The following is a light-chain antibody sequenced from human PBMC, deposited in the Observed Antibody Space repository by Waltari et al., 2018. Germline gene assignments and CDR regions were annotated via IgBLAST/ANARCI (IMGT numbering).Light chain of an antibody. CDR1: QSVLYSSNNKDY. CDR3: QQYYSTVRT. Sequence: DIVMTQSPDSLAVSLGERATINCKSSQSVLYSSNNKDYLAWFQQKPGQPHKLLISWASTRESGVPDRFSGSGSGTDFTLTISSLQAEDVAVYYCQQYYSTVRTFGQGTKVEIK. V-gene: IGKV4-1*01. J-gene: IGKJ1*01. CDR2: WAS.